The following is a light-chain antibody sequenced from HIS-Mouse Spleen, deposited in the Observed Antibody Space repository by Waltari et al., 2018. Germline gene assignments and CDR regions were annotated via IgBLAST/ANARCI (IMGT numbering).Light chain of an antibody. CDR1: SSNIGNNY. CDR2: DHH. CDR3: GTWDSSLSAWV. J-gene: IGLJ3*02. V-gene: IGLV1-51*01. Sequence: QSVLTQPPSVSAAPGQKVTIPCPGSSSNIGNNYVSWYQRPPGTAPKLFICDHHKPPSGIPDRFSGSKSGTSGTLCSTGLQSGDEADYYCGTWDSSLSAWVFGGGTKLTVL.